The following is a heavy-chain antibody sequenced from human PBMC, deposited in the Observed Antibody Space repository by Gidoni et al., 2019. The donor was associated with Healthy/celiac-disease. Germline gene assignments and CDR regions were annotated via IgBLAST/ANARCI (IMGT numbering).Heavy chain of an antibody. Sequence: QVQLVQSGAEGKKPWASVKVSCKVSGYTCSSYAMHWVRQAPGQRLEGMGWMNAGNGNTKYSQKFQGRVTITRDTSASTAYMELSSLRSEDTAVYYCARLGVVTAIPFDYWGQGTLVTVSS. CDR1: GYTCSSYA. CDR2: MNAGNGNT. J-gene: IGHJ4*02. CDR3: ARLGVVTAIPFDY. V-gene: IGHV1-3*01. D-gene: IGHD2-21*02.